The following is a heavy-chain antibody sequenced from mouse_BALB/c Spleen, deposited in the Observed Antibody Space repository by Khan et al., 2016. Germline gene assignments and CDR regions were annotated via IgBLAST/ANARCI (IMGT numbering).Heavy chain of an antibody. CDR1: GFNIKDTY. V-gene: IGHV14-3*02. CDR2: IDPANGNT. J-gene: IGHJ3*01. D-gene: IGHD4-1*01. Sequence: EVQLQESGAELVKPGASVKLSCTASGFNIKDTYMHWVKQRPEQGLEWIGRIDPANGNTKYDPKFQGKATITEDTTPNTAYLQLSSLTSEATAVYYCARGRTAFAYWGQGTLVTVS. CDR3: ARGRTAFAY.